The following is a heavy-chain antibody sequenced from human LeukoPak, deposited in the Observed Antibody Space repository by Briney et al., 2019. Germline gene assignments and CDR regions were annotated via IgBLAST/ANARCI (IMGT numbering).Heavy chain of an antibody. Sequence: AGGSLRLSCAASGFTFSSYAMSWVRQAPGKGLEWVSAISGSGGSTYYADSVKGRFTISRDNSKNTLYLQMNGLRAEDTAVYYCAKGISGAVVTPGPFDYWGQGTLVTVSS. V-gene: IGHV3-23*01. J-gene: IGHJ4*02. CDR1: GFTFSSYA. D-gene: IGHD4-23*01. CDR3: AKGISGAVVTPGPFDY. CDR2: ISGSGGST.